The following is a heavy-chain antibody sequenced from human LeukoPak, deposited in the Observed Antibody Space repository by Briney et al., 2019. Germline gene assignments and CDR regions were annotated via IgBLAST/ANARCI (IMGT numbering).Heavy chain of an antibody. CDR3: ARAGPIKYYDFWSGYWVSNWLDP. V-gene: IGHV4-31*03. CDR2: IYYSGST. D-gene: IGHD3-3*01. Sequence: SETLSLTCTVSGGSISSGGYYWSWIRQHPGKGLEWIGYIYYSGSTYYNPSLKSRVTISVDTSKNQFSLKLSSVTAADTAVYYCARAGPIKYYDFWSGYWVSNWLDPWGQGTMVTVSS. J-gene: IGHJ5*02. CDR1: GGSISSGGYY.